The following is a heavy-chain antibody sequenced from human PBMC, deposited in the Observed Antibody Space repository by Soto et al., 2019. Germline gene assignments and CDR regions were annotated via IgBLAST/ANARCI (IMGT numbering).Heavy chain of an antibody. Sequence: PGVSQILSYAASGCTFISYGMHWVRQAPGKGLEWVAVISYDGSNKYYAESVKGRFTISRDNSKNTLYLQMSILRDEDTAVYYCVRDHRWAFDFWGQGTMVTVSS. J-gene: IGHJ3*01. CDR3: VRDHRWAFDF. D-gene: IGHD2-15*01. CDR1: GCTFISYG. V-gene: IGHV3-30*03. CDR2: ISYDGSNK.